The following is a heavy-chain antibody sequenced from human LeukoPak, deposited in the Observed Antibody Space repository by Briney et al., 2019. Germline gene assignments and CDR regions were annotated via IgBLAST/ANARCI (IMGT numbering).Heavy chain of an antibody. CDR2: IYYSGST. D-gene: IGHD6-13*01. CDR3: ARLRAVTRSSSWLQVRRRFDY. J-gene: IGHJ4*02. CDR1: GGSISDYY. Sequence: SETLSLTCTVSGGSISDYYWNWIRQPPGKGLEWIGYIYYSGSTTYNPSLKSRVTMSVDTAKNQFSLKLRSVTAADTAVYYCARLRAVTRSSSWLQVRRRFDYWGQGTLVTVSS. V-gene: IGHV4-59*01.